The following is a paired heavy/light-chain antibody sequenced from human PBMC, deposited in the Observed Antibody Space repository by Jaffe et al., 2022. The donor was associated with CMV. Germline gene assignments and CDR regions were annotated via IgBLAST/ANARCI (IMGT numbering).Light chain of an antibody. CDR1: SSDVGAYNY. J-gene: IGLJ2*01. CDR2: EVT. Sequence: QSALTQPPSASGSPGQSVTISCTGTSSDVGAYNYVSWYQHHPGKAPKLMIYEVTKRPSGVPDRFSGSKSGNTASLTVSGLQAEDEADYYCSSYAGSDNLVFGGGTKLTVL. CDR3: SSYAGSDNLV. V-gene: IGLV2-8*01.
Heavy chain of an antibody. D-gene: IGHD3-3*02. J-gene: IGHJ4*02. V-gene: IGHV3-74*01. CDR2: INSDGSIT. CDR3: ARVILGVGESSGNDY. CDR1: GFTFSIYW. Sequence: EVQLVESGGGLVQPGGSLRLSCAASGFTFSIYWMYWVRQAPGKGLVWVSRINSDGSITNYADSVRGRFTISRDNAKNTLYLQMNSLRAEDTAVYYCARVILGVGESSGNDYWGQGTLVTVSS.